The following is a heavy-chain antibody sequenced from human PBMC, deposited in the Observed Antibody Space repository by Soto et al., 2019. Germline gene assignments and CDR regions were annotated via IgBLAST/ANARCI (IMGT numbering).Heavy chain of an antibody. CDR1: GYAFTSYW. Sequence: PGESLKISFTGSGYAFTSYWIAWVRQMHGKVLEWMAIIYTGDSDTRYSPSFQGQVTISADKSITTAYLQWSSMKASATAMYYCARRYCTTTICDPWFDPWGQGTLDTAPQ. D-gene: IGHD2-2*01. V-gene: IGHV5-51*01. CDR2: IYTGDSDT. J-gene: IGHJ5*02. CDR3: ARRYCTTTICDPWFDP.